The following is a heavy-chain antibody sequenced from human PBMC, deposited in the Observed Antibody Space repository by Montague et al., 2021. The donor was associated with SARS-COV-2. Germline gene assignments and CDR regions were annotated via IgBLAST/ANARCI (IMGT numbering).Heavy chain of an antibody. J-gene: IGHJ5*02. CDR3: ARGGDMNWFDP. CDR2: IYYSGST. D-gene: IGHD2-21*01. V-gene: IGHV4-59*01. CDR1: GGSISCYY. Sequence: SETLSLTCTVSGGSISCYYWSWIRQPPGKGLEWIGYIYYSGSTNYNPSLKSRVTISVDTSKNQFSLKLSSVTAADTAVYYCARGGDMNWFDPWGQGTLVTVSS.